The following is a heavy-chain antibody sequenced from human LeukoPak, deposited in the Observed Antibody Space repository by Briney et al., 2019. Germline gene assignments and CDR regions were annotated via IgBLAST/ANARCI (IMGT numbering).Heavy chain of an antibody. Sequence: SETLSLTCTVSGGSISSSSYYWGWIRQPPGKGLEWIGSIYYSGSTYYNPSLKSRVTISVDTSKNQFSLKLSSVTAADTAVYYCARHIVVPAARGGLGFDYWGQGTLVTVSS. CDR3: ARHIVVPAARGGLGFDY. J-gene: IGHJ4*02. V-gene: IGHV4-39*01. CDR1: GGSISSSSYY. D-gene: IGHD2-2*01. CDR2: IYYSGST.